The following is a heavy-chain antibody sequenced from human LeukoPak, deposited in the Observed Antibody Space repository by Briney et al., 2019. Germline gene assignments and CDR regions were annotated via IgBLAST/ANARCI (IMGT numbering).Heavy chain of an antibody. J-gene: IGHJ4*02. D-gene: IGHD4-17*01. CDR3: ARDFRNGDFDY. CDR2: ISYDGSNK. V-gene: IGHV3-30-3*01. CDR1: GFTFCSYT. Sequence: GGSLRLSCAASGFTFCSYTMHWGCQAPPKGLEWVAVISYDGSNKYFADSVKGRFTISRDDSKNTMYLQMSSLRGEDTAVYYCARDFRNGDFDYWGQGTLVTVSS.